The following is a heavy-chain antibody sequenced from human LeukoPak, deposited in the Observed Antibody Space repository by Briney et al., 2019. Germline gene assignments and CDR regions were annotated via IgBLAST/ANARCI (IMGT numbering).Heavy chain of an antibody. CDR3: VRDKWRSGYSNTFDM. J-gene: IGHJ3*02. CDR1: GFTFNTYA. Sequence: PGGSLILSCAASGFTFNTYAMHWVRQAPGKGLEWVAVIWYDGSNKYYVESVKGRFTISRDNSKSTLYLQMNSLRAEDTAVYYCVRDKWRSGYSNTFDMWGQGTMVTVSS. V-gene: IGHV3-33*01. CDR2: IWYDGSNK. D-gene: IGHD3-22*01.